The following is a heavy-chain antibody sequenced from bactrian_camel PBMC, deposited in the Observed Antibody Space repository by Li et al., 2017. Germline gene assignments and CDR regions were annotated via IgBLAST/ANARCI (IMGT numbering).Heavy chain of an antibody. CDR3: PSDMGLGWWQYNY. CDR2: TYADGTTT. D-gene: IGHD7*01. V-gene: IGHV3S1*01. Sequence: HVQLVESGGGSVQAGGSLRLSCAVSEDTSGPYCMGWFRQAPGKEREGVAVTYADGTTTVYADSVKGRFIISRDNAKNTVYLQMNSLISEDPAPYYCPSDMGLGWWQYNYWGQG. J-gene: IGHJ4*01. CDR1: EDTSGPYC.